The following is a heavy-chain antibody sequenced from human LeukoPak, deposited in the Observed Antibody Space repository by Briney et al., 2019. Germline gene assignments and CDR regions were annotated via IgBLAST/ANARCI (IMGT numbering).Heavy chain of an antibody. CDR3: ARAGLVSTADAVS. CDR2: MKGGGGDT. Sequence: PGGSLRLSCAASGFSFSSYAMSWVRQAPARGLVWVSSMKGGGGDTFYADSVKGRFTLSRDDSRNTVYLQMNSLRVEDTARYYCARAGLVSTADAVSWGQGPLVTVSS. V-gene: IGHV3-23*01. D-gene: IGHD3-16*01. J-gene: IGHJ5*02. CDR1: GFSFSSYA.